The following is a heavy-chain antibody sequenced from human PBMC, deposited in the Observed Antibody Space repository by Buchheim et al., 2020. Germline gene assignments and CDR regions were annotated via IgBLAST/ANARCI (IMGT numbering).Heavy chain of an antibody. CDR1: GFTFSSYG. D-gene: IGHD6-19*01. J-gene: IGHJ6*02. V-gene: IGHV3-30*18. CDR2: ISYDGSNK. CDR3: AKDLSVAGYYYYGMDV. Sequence: QVQLVESGGGVVQPGRSLRLSCAASGFTFSSYGMHWVRQAPGKGLEWVAVISYDGSNKYYADSVKCRFTISRDNSKNTLYLQMNSLRAEDTAVYYCAKDLSVAGYYYYGMDVWGQGTT.